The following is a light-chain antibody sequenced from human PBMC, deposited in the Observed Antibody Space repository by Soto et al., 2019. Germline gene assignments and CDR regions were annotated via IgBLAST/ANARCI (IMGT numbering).Light chain of an antibody. CDR2: GAS. J-gene: IGKJ1*01. CDR1: QRVTSSS. Sequence: EIVLTQSPCTLSLSPGERATLSWRASQRVTSSSLAWYQQKPGQAPRLLIYGASSRASGIPDRFSGSGYGTDFNLTISRLETEDFAVYYCQQYGSSLQTFGQGTKVDIK. CDR3: QQYGSSLQT. V-gene: IGKV3-20*01.